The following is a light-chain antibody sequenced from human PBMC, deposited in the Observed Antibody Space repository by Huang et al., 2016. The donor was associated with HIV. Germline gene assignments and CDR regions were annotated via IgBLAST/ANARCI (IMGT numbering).Light chain of an antibody. CDR3: QQYYTTPRT. V-gene: IGKV4-1*01. CDR2: WAS. Sequence: DIVMTQSPDSLAVSLGERATINCKSSQSLLYSSNNKNYLAWYQQKPGQPPKLLIYWASTRESGVPDRFSGSGSGTDFTLTISSLQAEDVVVYYCQQYYTTPRTFGQGTKVEIK. CDR1: QSLLYSSNNKNY. J-gene: IGKJ1*01.